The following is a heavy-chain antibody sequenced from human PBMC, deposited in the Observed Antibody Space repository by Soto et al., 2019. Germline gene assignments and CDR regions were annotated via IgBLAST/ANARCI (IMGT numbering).Heavy chain of an antibody. CDR3: ARHRQYYDTSGYQQRYFDY. CDR1: GGSISSTPYY. Sequence: PSETLSLTCSVSGGSISSTPYYWGWIRQPPGKGLEWLGTIYYSGTTSYNPSLKSRVIISVDTSNNQFFLKLRSVTAADTAVYYCARHRQYYDTSGYQQRYFDYWGQGTQVTVSS. J-gene: IGHJ4*02. V-gene: IGHV4-39*01. CDR2: IYYSGTT. D-gene: IGHD3-22*01.